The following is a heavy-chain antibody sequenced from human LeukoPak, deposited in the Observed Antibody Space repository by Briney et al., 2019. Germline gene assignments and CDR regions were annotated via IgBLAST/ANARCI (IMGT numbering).Heavy chain of an antibody. D-gene: IGHD5-18*01. V-gene: IGHV3-21*01. J-gene: IGHJ4*02. Sequence: PGGSLRLSCAASGFTFSSYSMNWVRQAPGKGLEWVSSISSSSSYIYYADSVKGRFTISRDNAKNSLSLQMSSLRAEDTAVYYCARDKHPREDTALGYWGQGTLVTVSS. CDR1: GFTFSSYS. CDR3: ARDKHPREDTALGY. CDR2: ISSSSSYI.